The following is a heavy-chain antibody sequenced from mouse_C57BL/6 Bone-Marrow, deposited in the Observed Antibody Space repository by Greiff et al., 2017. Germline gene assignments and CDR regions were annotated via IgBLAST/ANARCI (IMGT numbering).Heavy chain of an antibody. CDR1: GFTFSDYY. D-gene: IGHD1-1*01. Sequence: EVKLVESEGGLVQPGSSMKLSCTASGFTFSDYYMAWVRQVPEKGLEWVANINYDGSSTYYLDSLKSRFIISRDNAKNILYLQMSSLKSEDTAMXYCARVGATVVADYWGQGTTLTVSS. CDR2: INYDGSST. V-gene: IGHV5-16*02. CDR3: ARVGATVVADY. J-gene: IGHJ2*01.